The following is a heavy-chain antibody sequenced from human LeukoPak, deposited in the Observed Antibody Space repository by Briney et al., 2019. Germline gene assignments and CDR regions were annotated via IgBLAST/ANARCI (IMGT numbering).Heavy chain of an antibody. CDR3: ARLVDTAVDY. Sequence: SETLSLTYTVSGGSISSSSYYWGWIRQPPGKGLEWIGSIYYSGSTYYNPSLKSRVTISVDTSKNQFSLKLSSVTAADTAVYYCARLVDTAVDYWGQGTLVTVSS. J-gene: IGHJ4*02. CDR2: IYYSGST. CDR1: GGSISSSSYY. D-gene: IGHD5-18*01. V-gene: IGHV4-39*01.